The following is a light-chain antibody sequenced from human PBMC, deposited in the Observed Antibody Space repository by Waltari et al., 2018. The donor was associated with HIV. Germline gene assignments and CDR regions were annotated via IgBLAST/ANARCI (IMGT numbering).Light chain of an antibody. Sequence: DIQMTQSPSYVSASIGQTVTISCRANQSIGDLFAWYKHRPGEGPRLLVYSASRRENWVPSKFFAFGSETDFTLSITGLQSEDFATYYCQQASSFPHTFGGGTKV. J-gene: IGKJ4*01. CDR3: QQASSFPHT. V-gene: IGKV1-12*01. CDR1: QSIGDL. CDR2: SAS.